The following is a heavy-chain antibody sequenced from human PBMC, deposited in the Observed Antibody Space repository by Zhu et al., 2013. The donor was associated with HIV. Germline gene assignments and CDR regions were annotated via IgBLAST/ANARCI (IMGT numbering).Heavy chain of an antibody. CDR2: INPNSGGT. D-gene: IGHD2-15*01. J-gene: IGHJ4*02. CDR1: GYTFTDYY. CDR3: ARELPHTFHFDY. V-gene: IGHV1-2*02. Sequence: QVQLVQAGAEVKKPGASVKVSCKTSGYTFTDYYIHWVRQAPGQGLEWMGWINPNSGGTKYAQKFQGRVTMTRDTSTSTVSMELRSLKFDDTAVYYCARELPHTFHFDYWGQGALVTVSS.